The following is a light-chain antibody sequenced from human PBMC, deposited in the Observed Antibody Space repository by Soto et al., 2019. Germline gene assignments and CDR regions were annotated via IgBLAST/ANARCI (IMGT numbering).Light chain of an antibody. J-gene: IGKJ4*01. CDR1: QGISSY. V-gene: IGKV1-9*01. CDR2: AAS. Sequence: DIQLTQSPSFLSASVGDRVTITCRASQGISSYLAWYQQKPGKAPKLLIYAASTLQSGVPSRFSGSGSGTEFTLTISSLQSEDFATYYCQQLNSYLTFGGGTKVDIK. CDR3: QQLNSYLT.